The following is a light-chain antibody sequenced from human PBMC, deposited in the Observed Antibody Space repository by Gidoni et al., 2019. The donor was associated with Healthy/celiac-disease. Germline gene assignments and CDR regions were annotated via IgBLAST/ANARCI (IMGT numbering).Light chain of an antibody. CDR3: QQSYSTTWT. Sequence: DIQMTQSPPSLSASVGDRVTITCRASQSISSYLNWYQQKPGKAPKLLIYAASSLQSGVPSRFSGSGSGTDFTLTISSLQPEDFATYYCQQSYSTTWTFGQGTKVLNQT. CDR1: QSISSY. J-gene: IGKJ1*01. CDR2: AAS. V-gene: IGKV1-39*01.